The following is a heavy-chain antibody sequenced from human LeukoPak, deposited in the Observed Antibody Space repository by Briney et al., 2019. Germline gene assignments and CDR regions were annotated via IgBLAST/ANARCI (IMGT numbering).Heavy chain of an antibody. CDR2: IYYSGST. Sequence: SETLSLTCTVSGGSISSYYWSWIRQPPGKGLEWIGYIYYSGSTNYNPSLKSRVTISVDTSKNQFSLKLSSVTAADTAAYYCAREQGWGYFDYWGQGTLVTVSS. CDR3: AREQGWGYFDY. J-gene: IGHJ4*02. CDR1: GGSISSYY. V-gene: IGHV4-59*01. D-gene: IGHD3-16*01.